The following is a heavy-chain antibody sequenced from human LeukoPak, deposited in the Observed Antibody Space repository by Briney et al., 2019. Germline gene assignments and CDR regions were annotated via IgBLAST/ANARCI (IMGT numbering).Heavy chain of an antibody. J-gene: IGHJ4*02. Sequence: PSETLSLTCAVYGESFSGYYWSWIRQPPGKGLEWIGEINHSGSTNYNPSLRSRVTISVDTSKNQFSLKLSSVTAADTAVYYCARGTTAAPFDYWGQGTLVTVSS. CDR2: INHSGST. CDR3: ARGTTAAPFDY. CDR1: GESFSGYY. V-gene: IGHV4-34*01. D-gene: IGHD2-2*01.